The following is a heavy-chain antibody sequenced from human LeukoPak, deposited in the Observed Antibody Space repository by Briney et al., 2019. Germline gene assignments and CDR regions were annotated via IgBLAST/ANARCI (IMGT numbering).Heavy chain of an antibody. Sequence: SETLSLTCAVYGGPFSGYYWSWIRQPPGKGLEWIGYIYYSGSTNYNPSLKSRVTISVDTSKNQFSLKLSSVTAADTAVYYCARISYSSSWYYFDYWGQGTLVTVSS. J-gene: IGHJ4*02. CDR1: GGPFSGYY. CDR2: IYYSGST. CDR3: ARISYSSSWYYFDY. V-gene: IGHV4-59*01. D-gene: IGHD6-13*01.